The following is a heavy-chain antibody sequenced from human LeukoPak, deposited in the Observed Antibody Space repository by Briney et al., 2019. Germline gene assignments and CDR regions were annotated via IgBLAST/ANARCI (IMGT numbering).Heavy chain of an antibody. D-gene: IGHD3-3*01. V-gene: IGHV4-4*07. J-gene: IGHJ5*02. Sequence: SETLSLTCTVSGGSISSYYWSWIRQPAGKGLEWIGRIYISGSTNYNPSLKSRVTMSTDTSKNQFSLKLSSVTAADTAVYYCAKDGGPAPPWLDPWGQGTLVTVSS. CDR1: GGSISSYY. CDR3: AKDGGPAPPWLDP. CDR2: IYISGST.